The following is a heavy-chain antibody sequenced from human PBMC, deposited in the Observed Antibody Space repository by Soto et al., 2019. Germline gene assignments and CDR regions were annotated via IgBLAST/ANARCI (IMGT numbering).Heavy chain of an antibody. CDR1: GFTVCTNY. D-gene: IGHD3-22*01. CDR3: VRGASSGYYRIDY. V-gene: IGHV3-21*01. CDR2: ISSSSSYI. Sequence: GGSLRLSCAASGFTVCTNYMSWVRQAPGKGLEWVSSISSSSSYIYYADSVKGRFTISRDNAKNTVFLQMNSLRVEDMAVYYCVRGASSGYYRIDYWGQGALVTVSS. J-gene: IGHJ4*02.